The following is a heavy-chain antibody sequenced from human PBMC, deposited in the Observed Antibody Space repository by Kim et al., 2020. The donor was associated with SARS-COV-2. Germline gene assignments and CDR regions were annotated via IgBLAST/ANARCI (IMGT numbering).Heavy chain of an antibody. J-gene: IGHJ5*01. CDR1: GGSISSGGYY. CDR3: GGGIITFFGVAAVFDY. CDR2: IYYSGST. Sequence: SETLSLTCTVSGGSISSGGYYWSWIRQHPGKGLEWIGYIYYSGSTYYNPSLKSRVTISENTTNNQFPQMLSSATAEDAAVYYCGGGIITFFGVAAVFDY. D-gene: IGHD3-3*01. V-gene: IGHV4-31*03.